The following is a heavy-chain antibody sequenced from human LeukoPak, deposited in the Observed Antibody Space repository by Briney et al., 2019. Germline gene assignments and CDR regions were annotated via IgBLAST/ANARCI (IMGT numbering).Heavy chain of an antibody. J-gene: IGHJ4*02. D-gene: IGHD3-22*01. CDR3: AREGYYDSTGLDY. CDR1: GGSISSSNW. CDR2: IYHSGST. V-gene: IGHV4-4*02. Sequence: SETLSLTCAVSGGSISSSNWWSWVCQPPGKGLEWIGEIYHSGSTNYNPSLKSRVTISVDKSKNQFSLKLSSVTAADTAVYYCAREGYYDSTGLDYWGQGTLVTVSS.